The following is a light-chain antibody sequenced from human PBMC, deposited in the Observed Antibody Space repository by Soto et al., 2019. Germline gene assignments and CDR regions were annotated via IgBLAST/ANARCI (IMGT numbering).Light chain of an antibody. V-gene: IGKV3-11*01. CDR3: QQRSNLL. Sequence: ETVLTQSPATLSLSPGERATLSCRASQSISSYLAWYQQKPGQAPRLLIYDASNRGTGIPSRFSGSGSGTDFTLTISRLEHEDSGVYYRQQRSNLLFGRGTKVEIK. CDR2: DAS. CDR1: QSISSY. J-gene: IGKJ4*01.